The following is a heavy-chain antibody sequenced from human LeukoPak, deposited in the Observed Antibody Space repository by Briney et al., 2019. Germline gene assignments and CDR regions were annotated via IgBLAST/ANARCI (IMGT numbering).Heavy chain of an antibody. J-gene: IGHJ4*02. CDR3: ARDRSSGYYGSSDY. Sequence: GGSLRLSCAACGFTFSSYSMNWVRQAPGKGLGWVSYISSSSSTIYYADSVKGRFSIYRDNAKNSLYLQMDSLRDEDMAVYYCARDRSSGYYGSSDYWGQGTLVTVSS. D-gene: IGHD3-22*01. V-gene: IGHV3-48*02. CDR1: GFTFSSYS. CDR2: ISSSSSTI.